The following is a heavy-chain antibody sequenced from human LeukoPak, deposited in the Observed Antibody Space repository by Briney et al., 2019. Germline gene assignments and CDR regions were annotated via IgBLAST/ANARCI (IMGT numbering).Heavy chain of an antibody. D-gene: IGHD2-15*01. CDR2: ISSSSRYI. V-gene: IGHV3-21*01. CDR3: AREGYCSGGSCPIGDYYYGMDV. J-gene: IGHJ6*04. Sequence: PGGSLRLSCAASGFTFSSYSTNWVRQAQGKGMEWVSSISSSSRYIYYADSVKGRFTISRDNAKNSLYLQMNSLRAEDTAVYYCAREGYCSGGSCPIGDYYYGMDVWGKGTTVTVSS. CDR1: GFTFSSYS.